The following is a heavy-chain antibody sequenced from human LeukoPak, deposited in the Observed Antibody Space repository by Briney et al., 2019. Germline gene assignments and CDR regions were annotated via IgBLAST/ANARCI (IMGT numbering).Heavy chain of an antibody. CDR1: GFAFSDYY. J-gene: IGHJ4*02. V-gene: IGHV3-11*01. D-gene: IGHD3-22*01. CDR2: ISSSGSTI. CDR3: ARYPHYYDSSGYVGLDY. Sequence: GGPLRLSCAASGFAFSDYYMSWIRQAPGKGLEWVSYISSSGSTIYYADSVKGRFTISRDNAKNSLYLQMNSLRAEDTAVYYCARYPHYYDSSGYVGLDYWGQGTLVTVSS.